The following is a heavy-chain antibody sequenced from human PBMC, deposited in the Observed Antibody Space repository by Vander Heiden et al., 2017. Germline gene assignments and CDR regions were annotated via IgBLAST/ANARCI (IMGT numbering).Heavy chain of an antibody. CDR3: TRGPQDRYCSGGSCYSGY. D-gene: IGHD2-15*01. J-gene: IGHJ4*02. Sequence: EVQLVESGGGLVKPGRSLSLSCTASGFTFGDYAMSWFRQAPGKGLEWVGFIRSKAYGGTTEYAASVKGRFTISRDDSKSIAYLQMNSLKTEDTAVYYCTRGPQDRYCSGGSCYSGYWGQGTLVTVSS. CDR1: GFTFGDYA. CDR2: IRSKAYGGTT. V-gene: IGHV3-49*05.